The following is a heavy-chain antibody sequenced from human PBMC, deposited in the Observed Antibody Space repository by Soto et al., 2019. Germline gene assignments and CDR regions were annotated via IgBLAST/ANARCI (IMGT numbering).Heavy chain of an antibody. Sequence: PGGSLRLSCAASGFTFSSYGMHWVRQAPGKGLEWVAVIWYDGSNKYYADSVKGRFTISRDNSKNTLYLQMNSLRAEDTAVYYCARDGTRTYGMDVWGQGTTVTVSS. V-gene: IGHV3-33*01. CDR1: GFTFSSYG. CDR2: IWYDGSNK. J-gene: IGHJ6*02. CDR3: ARDGTRTYGMDV. D-gene: IGHD1-26*01.